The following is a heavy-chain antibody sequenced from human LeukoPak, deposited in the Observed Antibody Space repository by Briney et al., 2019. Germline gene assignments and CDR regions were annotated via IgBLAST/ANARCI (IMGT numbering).Heavy chain of an antibody. V-gene: IGHV7-4-1*02. D-gene: IGHD6-13*01. CDR2: INTNTGNP. CDR3: AREGRSGSSWFLAN. J-gene: IGHJ4*02. CDR1: GYTFTNYA. Sequence: AASVKVSCKASGYTFTNYAVNWVRQAPGQWLEWMGWINTNTGNPTYAQGFTGRFVFSLDTSVSTAYLQINSLKAEDTAVYYCAREGRSGSSWFLANWGQGVLVTVSS.